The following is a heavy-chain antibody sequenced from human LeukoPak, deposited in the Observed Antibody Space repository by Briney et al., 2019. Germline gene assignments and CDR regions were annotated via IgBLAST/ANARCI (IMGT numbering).Heavy chain of an antibody. D-gene: IGHD6-13*01. CDR3: ARVLAAAGNNWFDP. CDR2: IYHSGST. CDR1: GYSISSGYY. Sequence: SETLSLTCTVSGYSISSGYYWGWIRQPPGKGLEWIGSIYHSGSTNYNPSLKSRVTISVDTSKNQFSLKLSSVTAADTAVYYCARVLAAAGNNWFDPWGQGTLVTVSS. J-gene: IGHJ5*02. V-gene: IGHV4-38-2*02.